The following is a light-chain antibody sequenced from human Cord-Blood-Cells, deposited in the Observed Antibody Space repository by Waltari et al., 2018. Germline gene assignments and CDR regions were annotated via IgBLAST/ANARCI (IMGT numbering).Light chain of an antibody. CDR2: EVS. V-gene: IGLV2-18*02. Sequence: QSALTQPPSVSGSPGQSVTISCTGTSSAVGTYNRVSWYQQPTVTAPKLMIYEVSNRPSWVPDRFSGSKSGNTASLTISGLQAEDEADYYCSSYTSSSPVVFGGGTKLTVL. J-gene: IGLJ2*01. CDR1: SSAVGTYNR. CDR3: SSYTSSSPVV.